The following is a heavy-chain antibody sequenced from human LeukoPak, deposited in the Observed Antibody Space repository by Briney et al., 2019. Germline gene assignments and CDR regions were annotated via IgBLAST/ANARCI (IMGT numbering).Heavy chain of an antibody. CDR3: ARGDIASYYYSLEV. CDR2: ISSTGATI. Sequence: PGGSLRLSCAASGFTFSDYYMSWIRQAPGKGLEWVSYISSTGATIYYADSVKGRFTISRDNAKNSLFLQMSSLRAEDTAVYYCARGDIASYYYSLEVWGTGTTVIISS. J-gene: IGHJ6*03. V-gene: IGHV3-11*01. D-gene: IGHD5-12*01. CDR1: GFTFSDYY.